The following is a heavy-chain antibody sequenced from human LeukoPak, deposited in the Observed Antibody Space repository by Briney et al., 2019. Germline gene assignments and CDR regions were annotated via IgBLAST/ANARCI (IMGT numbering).Heavy chain of an antibody. D-gene: IGHD6-13*01. Sequence: ASVKVSCKASGYTFTGYYVHWVRQAPGQGLEWMGWINPNSGGTNYAQKFQGRVTMTRDTSISTAYMELSRLRSDDTAVYYCARDGIAAAGDPYYYYYYMDVWGKGTTVTVSS. V-gene: IGHV1-2*02. CDR2: INPNSGGT. CDR1: GYTFTGYY. CDR3: ARDGIAAAGDPYYYYYYMDV. J-gene: IGHJ6*03.